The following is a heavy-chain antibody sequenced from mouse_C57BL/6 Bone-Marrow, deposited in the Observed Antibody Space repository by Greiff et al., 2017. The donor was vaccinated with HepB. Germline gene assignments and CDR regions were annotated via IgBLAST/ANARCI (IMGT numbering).Heavy chain of an antibody. CDR3: ARRSPYYYGSSYGY. CDR1: GYTFTNYW. V-gene: IGHV1-63*01. D-gene: IGHD1-1*01. CDR2: IYPGGSYT. Sequence: VQLQQSGAELVRPGTSVKMSCKASGYTFTNYWIGWAKQRPGHGLEWIGDIYPGGSYTNYNEKFKGKATLTADKSSSTAYMQFSSLTSEDSAIYYCARRSPYYYGSSYGYWGQGTTLTVSS. J-gene: IGHJ2*01.